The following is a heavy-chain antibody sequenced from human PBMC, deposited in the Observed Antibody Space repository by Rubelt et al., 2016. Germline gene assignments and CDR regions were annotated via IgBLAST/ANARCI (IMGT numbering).Heavy chain of an antibody. J-gene: IGHJ4*02. CDR3: AKGTGPRRGGTDY. D-gene: IGHD3/OR15-3a*01. CDR2: ISHDGSSK. V-gene: IGHV3-30*04. Sequence: QVQLVESGGGVVQPGRSLRLSCAASGFTFSSYAMHWVRQAPGKGLEWVAVISHDGSSKYYADSVEGRFTVSRDNSKNTLYLRMNSLRAEDTAVYYCAKGTGPRRGGTDYWGQGTLVTVSS. CDR1: GFTFSSYA.